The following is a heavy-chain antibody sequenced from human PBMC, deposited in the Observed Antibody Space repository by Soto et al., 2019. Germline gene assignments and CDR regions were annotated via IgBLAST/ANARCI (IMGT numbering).Heavy chain of an antibody. CDR3: ARGGYCSANSCYSDYYGMDV. J-gene: IGHJ6*02. CDR1: GCTFSDHY. V-gene: IGHV3-72*01. CDR2: TRNKANSYTT. Sequence: EVQLVESGGGLVQPGGSLRLSCAASGCTFSDHYMDWVRQAPGKGLEWVGRTRNKANSYTTEYAASVRGRFTISRDDSKNSLYLQMNSLKTEDTAVYYCARGGYCSANSCYSDYYGMDVWGQGTTVTVSS. D-gene: IGHD2-15*01.